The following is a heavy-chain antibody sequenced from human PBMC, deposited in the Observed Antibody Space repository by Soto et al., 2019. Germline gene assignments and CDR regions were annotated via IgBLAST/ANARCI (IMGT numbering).Heavy chain of an antibody. CDR1: GGSITPYY. D-gene: IGHD2-15*01. CDR3: ARQQYTVVTAFDV. CDR2: VSYSGKT. Sequence: PSETLSLTCTVPGGSITPYYWSWIRQPPGEGLEWIGYVSYSGKTGYNPSLKSRVSMSIDTSKNEFSLKLTSLTAADAATYYCARQQYTVVTAFDVWGQGTTVTVSS. J-gene: IGHJ3*01. V-gene: IGHV4-59*01.